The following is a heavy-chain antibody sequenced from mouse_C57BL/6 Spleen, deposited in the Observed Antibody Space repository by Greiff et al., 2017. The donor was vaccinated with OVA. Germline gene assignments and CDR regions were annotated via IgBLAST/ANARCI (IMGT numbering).Heavy chain of an antibody. CDR2: ISGGGGNT. V-gene: IGHV5-9*01. Sequence: DVMLVESGGGLVKPGGSLKLSCAASGFTFSSYTMSWVRQTPEKRLEWVATISGGGGNTYYPDSVKGRFTISRDNAKNTLYLQMSSLRSEDTALYYCARPNSSGYVDYWGQGTTLTVSS. D-gene: IGHD3-2*02. J-gene: IGHJ2*01. CDR1: GFTFSSYT. CDR3: ARPNSSGYVDY.